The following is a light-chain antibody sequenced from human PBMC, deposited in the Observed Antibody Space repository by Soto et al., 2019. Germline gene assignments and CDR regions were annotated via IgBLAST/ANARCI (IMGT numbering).Light chain of an antibody. CDR1: QSVSNTY. V-gene: IGKV3-20*01. CDR3: QEYGSSPLT. CDR2: GAS. Sequence: EKVLTQSPGTLSLSPGERATLSCRASQSVSNTYLAWYQQKPGQAPRLLISGASSRATGVSDRFSGSGSGTDFTLTISRLEPEDFAVYYCQEYGSSPLTFGGGTKVEIK. J-gene: IGKJ4*01.